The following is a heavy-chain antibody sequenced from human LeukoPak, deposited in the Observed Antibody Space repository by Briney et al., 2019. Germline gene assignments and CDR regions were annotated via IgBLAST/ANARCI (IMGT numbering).Heavy chain of an antibody. CDR3: ARGGPGYTTGWLTTRPIGHFDF. J-gene: IGHJ4*02. CDR1: GFTVSSNY. Sequence: GGSLRLSCAASGFTVSSNYMSWVRQAPGKGLEWVSVIYSGGITYYADSVKGRFTVSRDTAKNMLYLQMNGLRAEDSAVYYCARGGPGYTTGWLTTRPIGHFDFWGQGALVTVSS. V-gene: IGHV3-66*01. CDR2: IYSGGIT. D-gene: IGHD6-19*01.